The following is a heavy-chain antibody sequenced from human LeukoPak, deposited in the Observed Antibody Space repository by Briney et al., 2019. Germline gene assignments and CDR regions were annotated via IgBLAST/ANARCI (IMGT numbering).Heavy chain of an antibody. Sequence: GGSLRLSCVASGFNFNNYAMTWVRQAPGKGLEWVAFIRYDGNNKYYADSVKGRFTISRDNSKKTLYLEMNSLRAEETAVYYCARWRQWLVTGGVDNWFDPWGQGTLVTVSS. CDR1: GFNFNNYA. D-gene: IGHD6-19*01. CDR3: ARWRQWLVTGGVDNWFDP. V-gene: IGHV3-30*02. CDR2: IRYDGNNK. J-gene: IGHJ5*02.